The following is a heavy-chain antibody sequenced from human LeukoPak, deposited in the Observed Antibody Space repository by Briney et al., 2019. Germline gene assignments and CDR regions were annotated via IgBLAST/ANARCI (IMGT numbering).Heavy chain of an antibody. CDR1: GGTFSSYA. J-gene: IGHJ4*02. CDR3: ASTMVRGVRYFDY. Sequence: EASVTVSCKASGGTFSSYAISWVRQAPGQGLEWMGGIIPIFGTANYAQKFQGRVTITADESTSTAYMELSSLRSEDTAVYYCASTMVRGVRYFDYWGQGALVTVSS. CDR2: IIPIFGTA. V-gene: IGHV1-69*01. D-gene: IGHD3-10*01.